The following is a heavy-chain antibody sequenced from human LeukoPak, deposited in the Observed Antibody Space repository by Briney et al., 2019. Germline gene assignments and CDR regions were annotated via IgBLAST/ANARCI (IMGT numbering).Heavy chain of an antibody. CDR2: IYTSGST. CDR3: ARGGLLYDSVRGAFDI. D-gene: IGHD3-22*01. V-gene: IGHV4-61*02. J-gene: IGHJ3*02. CDR1: GGSISSGSYY. Sequence: PSETLSLTCTVSGGSISSGSYYWSWIRQPAGKGLEWIGRIYTSGSTNYNPSLKSRVTISVDTSKNQFSLKLSSVTAADTAVYYCARGGLLYDSVRGAFDIWGQGTMVTVSS.